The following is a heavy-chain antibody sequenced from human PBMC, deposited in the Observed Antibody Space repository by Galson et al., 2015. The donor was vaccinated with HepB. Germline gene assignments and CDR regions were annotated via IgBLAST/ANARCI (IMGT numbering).Heavy chain of an antibody. Sequence: SVKASCKASGYTFTGYYMHWVRQAPGQGLEWMGWINPNSGGTNYAQKFQGRVTMTRDTSISTAYMELNRLRSDDTAVYYCARGGAWQQQLAPPDYWGQGTLVTVSS. V-gene: IGHV1-2*02. CDR3: ARGGAWQQQLAPPDY. CDR1: GYTFTGYY. D-gene: IGHD6-13*01. J-gene: IGHJ4*02. CDR2: INPNSGGT.